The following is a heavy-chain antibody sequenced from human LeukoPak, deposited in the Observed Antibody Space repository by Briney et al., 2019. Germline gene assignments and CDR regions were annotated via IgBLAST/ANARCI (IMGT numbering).Heavy chain of an antibody. V-gene: IGHV3-21*01. CDR3: ARDGVMGSGYCSGGSCLRGY. D-gene: IGHD2-15*01. CDR2: ISSSSSYI. Sequence: GGSLRLSCAASGFTFSSYSMNWVRQAPGKGLEWVSSISSSSSYIYYADSVKGRFTISRDNAKNSLYLQMNSLRAEDTAVYYCARDGVMGSGYCSGGSCLRGYWGQGTLVTVSS. J-gene: IGHJ4*02. CDR1: GFTFSSYS.